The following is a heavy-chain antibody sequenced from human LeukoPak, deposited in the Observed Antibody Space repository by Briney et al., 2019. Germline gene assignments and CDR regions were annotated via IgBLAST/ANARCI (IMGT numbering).Heavy chain of an antibody. CDR2: IWYDESNK. CDR1: GFTFSNCG. J-gene: IGHJ6*03. CDR3: ARGPELRDPHYYYYYMDV. V-gene: IGHV3-33*01. D-gene: IGHD1-7*01. Sequence: PGGSLRLSCAASGFTFSNCGMHWVRQAPGKGLEWVAVIWYDESNKYYADSVKGRFTVSRDNSKNTLYLQMNSLRAEDMAVYYCARGPELRDPHYYYYYMDVWGKGTTVTVSS.